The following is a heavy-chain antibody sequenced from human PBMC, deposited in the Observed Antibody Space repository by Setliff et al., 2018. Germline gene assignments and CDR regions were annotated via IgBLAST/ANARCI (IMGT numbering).Heavy chain of an antibody. CDR2: VYDSGTT. J-gene: IGHJ4*02. V-gene: IGHV4-39*01. CDR1: GGSISGGTYY. D-gene: IGHD2-2*01. CDR3: ASCRYQVPYDY. Sequence: SETLSLTCTVSGGSISGGTYYWTWIRQPAGKGLEWIGTVYDSGTTYYNPSLKSRVTIFVDTSKNQFSLNLNSVTAADTGVYYCASCRYQVPYDYWGQGILVTVSS.